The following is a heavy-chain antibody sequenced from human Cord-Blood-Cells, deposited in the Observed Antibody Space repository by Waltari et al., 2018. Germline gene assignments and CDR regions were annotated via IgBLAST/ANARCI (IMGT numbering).Heavy chain of an antibody. CDR2: ISWNSGSI. CDR1: GFTFDDYA. CDR3: AKDMDFWSGGFDY. D-gene: IGHD3-3*01. Sequence: GGLVQPGRSLRLSCAASGFTFDDYAMHWVRQAPGKGLEWVSGISWNSGSIGYADSEKGRFTISRDNAKNSLYLQMNSLRAEDMALYYCAKDMDFWSGGFDYWGQGTLVTVSS. J-gene: IGHJ4*02. V-gene: IGHV3-9*03.